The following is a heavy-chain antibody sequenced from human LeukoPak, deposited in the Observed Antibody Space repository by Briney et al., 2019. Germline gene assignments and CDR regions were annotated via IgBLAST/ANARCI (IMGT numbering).Heavy chain of an antibody. V-gene: IGHV3-23*01. CDR1: GFTFSSYT. Sequence: PGGSLRLSCAASGFTFSSYTMNWVRQAPGKGLEWVSGFTSGGSTYYADSVKGRFTISRDNSKNTLYLQINSLSAEDTAVYYCAKDRTTSSRIFDYWGQGTLVTVSS. CDR3: AKDRTTSSRIFDY. D-gene: IGHD1-1*01. CDR2: FTSGGST. J-gene: IGHJ4*02.